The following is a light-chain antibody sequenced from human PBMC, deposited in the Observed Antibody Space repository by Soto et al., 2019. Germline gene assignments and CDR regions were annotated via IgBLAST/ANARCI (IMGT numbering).Light chain of an antibody. Sequence: QSALTQPASVSGSPGQSITIPCTGTSSDVGGYNYAAWYQQHPGKAPKLMIYEVSNRPSGVSNRFSGSKSGNTASLTISGLQAEDESYYYCISYTSSSIDDVFGTGTKLTLL. J-gene: IGLJ1*01. CDR1: SSDVGGYNY. V-gene: IGLV2-14*01. CDR3: ISYTSSSIDDV. CDR2: EVS.